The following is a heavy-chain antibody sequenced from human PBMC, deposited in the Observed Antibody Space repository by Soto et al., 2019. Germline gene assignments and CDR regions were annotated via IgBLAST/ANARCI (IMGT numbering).Heavy chain of an antibody. CDR2: IYYSGST. J-gene: IGHJ3*02. Sequence: ASETLSLTCTVSGGSISSYYWSWIRQPPGKGLEWIGYIYYSGSTNYNPSLKSRVTISVDTSKNQFSLKLSSVTAADTAVYYCAREPRGARGGYCSGGSCPRLARDAFDIWGQGTMVTVSS. D-gene: IGHD2-15*01. V-gene: IGHV4-59*01. CDR3: AREPRGARGGYCSGGSCPRLARDAFDI. CDR1: GGSISSYY.